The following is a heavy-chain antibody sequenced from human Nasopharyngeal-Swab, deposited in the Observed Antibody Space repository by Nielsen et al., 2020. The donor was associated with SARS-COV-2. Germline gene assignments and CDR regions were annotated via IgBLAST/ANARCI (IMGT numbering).Heavy chain of an antibody. Sequence: SETLSLTCAVSGGSISSSNWWSWVRQPPGKGLEWIGEIYHSGSTNYNPSLKSRVTISVDKSKNQFSLKLSSVTAADTAVYYCARGENYQLLGFDYWGQGTLVTVSS. D-gene: IGHD2-2*01. V-gene: IGHV4-4*02. CDR2: IYHSGST. CDR1: GGSISSSNW. J-gene: IGHJ4*02. CDR3: ARGENYQLLGFDY.